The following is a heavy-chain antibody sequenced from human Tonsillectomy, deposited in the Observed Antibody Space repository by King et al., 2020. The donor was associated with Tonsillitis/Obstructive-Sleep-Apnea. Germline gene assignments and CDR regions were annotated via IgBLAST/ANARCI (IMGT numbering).Heavy chain of an antibody. CDR2: IYYSGST. D-gene: IGHD2/OR15-2a*01. CDR1: GGSISSYY. V-gene: IGHV4-59*01. J-gene: IGHJ3*02. CDR3: ARMEYRAGNAFDI. Sequence: QLQESGPGLVKPSKTLSLTCTVSGGSISSYYWSWIRQPPGKGLEWIGYIYYSGSTNYNPSLKSRVTISVDTSKNQFSLKLSSVTAADTAVYYCARMEYRAGNAFDIWGQGTMVTVSS.